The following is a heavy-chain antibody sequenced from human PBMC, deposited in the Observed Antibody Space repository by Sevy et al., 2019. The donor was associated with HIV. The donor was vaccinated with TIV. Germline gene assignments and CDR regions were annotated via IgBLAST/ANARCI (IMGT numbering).Heavy chain of an antibody. CDR1: GDSISSSSYY. CDR3: ARSNPYYDFWSGYMTSGYFDF. V-gene: IGHV4-39*01. D-gene: IGHD3-3*01. Sequence: SETLSLTCIVSGDSISSSSYYWGWIRQPPGKGLEWIASISYSGNTYYNPSLKSRTTMSIDTSKNQFFLTLNSVTAPDAAVYYCARSNPYYDFWSGYMTSGYFDFWGPRTLVTASS. CDR2: ISYSGNT. J-gene: IGHJ4*02.